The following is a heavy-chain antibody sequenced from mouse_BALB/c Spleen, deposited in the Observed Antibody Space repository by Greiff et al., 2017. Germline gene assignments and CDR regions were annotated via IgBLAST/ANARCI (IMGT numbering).Heavy chain of an antibody. Sequence: VHLVESGPGLVAPSQSLSITCTVSGFSLTSYGVHWVRQPPGKGLEWLGVIWAGGSTNYNSALMSRLSISKDNSKSQVFLKMNSLQTDDTAMYYCARDLARRVDYWGQGTTLTVSS. D-gene: IGHD2-12*01. J-gene: IGHJ2*01. CDR3: ARDLARRVDY. CDR2: IWAGGST. V-gene: IGHV2-9*02. CDR1: GFSLTSYG.